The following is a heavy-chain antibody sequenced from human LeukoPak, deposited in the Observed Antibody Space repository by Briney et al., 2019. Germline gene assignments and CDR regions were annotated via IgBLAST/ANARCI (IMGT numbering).Heavy chain of an antibody. CDR1: GYSFTSYW. Sequence: GESLKISCKGSGYSFTSYWIGWVRQMPGKGLEWMGIIYPGDSDTRYSPSFQGQVTVSADKSISTAYLQWSSLKASDTAMYYCARSREDSYYYDSSGCRDAFDIWGQGTMVTVSS. CDR3: ARSREDSYYYDSSGCRDAFDI. CDR2: IYPGDSDT. J-gene: IGHJ3*02. V-gene: IGHV5-51*01. D-gene: IGHD3-22*01.